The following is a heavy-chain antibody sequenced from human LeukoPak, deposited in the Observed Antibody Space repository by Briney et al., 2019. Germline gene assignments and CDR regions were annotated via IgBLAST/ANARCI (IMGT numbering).Heavy chain of an antibody. D-gene: IGHD6-19*01. V-gene: IGHV4-59*08. CDR3: AGGIQWPAHDH. Sequence: SETLSLTCTVSGGSISSYYWNWIRQPPGKGLEWIGYIYYSGSTNYNPSLESRVAISVDTSKNQFSLKLSYVTAADTAVYYCAGGIQWPAHDHWGQGTLVTVSS. CDR2: IYYSGST. CDR1: GGSISSYY. J-gene: IGHJ4*02.